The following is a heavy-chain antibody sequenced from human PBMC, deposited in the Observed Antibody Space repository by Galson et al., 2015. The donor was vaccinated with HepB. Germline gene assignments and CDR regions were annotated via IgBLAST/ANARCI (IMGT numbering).Heavy chain of an antibody. J-gene: IGHJ6*02. Sequence: SLRLSGAASGFSFGYYATHWVRQAPGKGPEWGAIIWSDGITKYYADSVNGRFTISRANSSHTVSLELNSLRAEHTAVYYCAMDALPNYDDYREMFHYGLGVWGQGTTVTVSS. CDR2: IWSDGITK. CDR3: AMDALPNYDDYREMFHYGLGV. CDR1: GFSFGYYA. V-gene: IGHV3-33*01. D-gene: IGHD4-17*01.